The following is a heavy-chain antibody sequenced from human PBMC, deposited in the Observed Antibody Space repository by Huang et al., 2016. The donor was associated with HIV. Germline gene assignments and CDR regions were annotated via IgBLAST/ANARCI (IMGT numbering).Heavy chain of an antibody. J-gene: IGHJ4*02. D-gene: IGHD5-18*01. CDR3: ARQVDGFRSHFDF. Sequence: EVLLVQSGAELKEPGESLKISCKASGYGFSSYGIGWVRQKPGKGLEWSGIIYPRDSETKYSPSFDGQVTSSADKSTRTAYLQWESLKAPDTAIYFCARQVDGFRSHFDFWGQGTLVSVSS. CDR1: GYGFSSYG. CDR2: IYPRDSET. V-gene: IGHV5-51*01.